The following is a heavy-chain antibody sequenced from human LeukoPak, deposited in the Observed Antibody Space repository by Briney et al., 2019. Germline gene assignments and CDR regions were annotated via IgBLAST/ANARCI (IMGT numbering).Heavy chain of an antibody. V-gene: IGHV3-23*01. J-gene: IGHJ4*02. CDR2: TSGSGGST. CDR3: AKDLAVTTKSNQYYFDY. CDR1: GFTFSSYA. D-gene: IGHD4-11*01. Sequence: GGSLRLSCAASGFTFSSYAMSWVRQAPGKGLEWVSATSGSGGSTYYADSVKGRFTISRDNSKNTLYLQMNSLRAEDTAVYYCAKDLAVTTKSNQYYFDYWGQGTLVTVSS.